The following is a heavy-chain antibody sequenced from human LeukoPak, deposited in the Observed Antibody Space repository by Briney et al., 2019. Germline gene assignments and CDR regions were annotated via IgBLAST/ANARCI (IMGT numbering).Heavy chain of an antibody. CDR2: VDPEDGET. Sequence: ASVKVSCKVSGYTFTDYYMHWVQQAPGKGLEWMGLVDPEDGETIYAEKFRGRVTITADTSTDTAYMELSSLRSEDTAVYYCATDLSRWELLDAFDIWGQGTMVTVSS. CDR1: GYTFTDYY. CDR3: ATDLSRWELLDAFDI. V-gene: IGHV1-69-2*01. J-gene: IGHJ3*02. D-gene: IGHD1-26*01.